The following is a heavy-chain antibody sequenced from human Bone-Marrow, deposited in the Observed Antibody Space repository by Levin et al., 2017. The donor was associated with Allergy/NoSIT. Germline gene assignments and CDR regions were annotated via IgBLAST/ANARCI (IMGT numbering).Heavy chain of an antibody. CDR1: GFTFSNAW. CDR2: IKSKTDGGTT. CDR3: TTGRGPSLYYGMDV. V-gene: IGHV3-15*01. J-gene: IGHJ6*02. Sequence: PGGSLRLSCAASGFTFSNAWMSWVRQAPGKGLEWVGRIKSKTDGGTTDYAAPVKGRFTISRDDSKNTLYLQMNSLKTEDTAVYYCTTGRGPSLYYGMDVWGQGTTVTVS.